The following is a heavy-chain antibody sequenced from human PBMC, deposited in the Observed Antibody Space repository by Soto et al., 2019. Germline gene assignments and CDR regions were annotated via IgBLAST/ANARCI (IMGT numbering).Heavy chain of an antibody. V-gene: IGHV1-69*12. Sequence: QVHLVQTGAEVKKPGSSVKVSCKASVGTFSSYAIRWVRQAPGQGLEWMGGIIPIYGTANYAQKFQGRVTITADLSTSTAYMELSRLSSEDTAVYYCARDNTVTTSGFYPWGKGSLVTVSS. CDR2: IIPIYGTA. D-gene: IGHD4-17*01. J-gene: IGHJ5*02. CDR3: ARDNTVTTSGFYP. CDR1: VGTFSSYA.